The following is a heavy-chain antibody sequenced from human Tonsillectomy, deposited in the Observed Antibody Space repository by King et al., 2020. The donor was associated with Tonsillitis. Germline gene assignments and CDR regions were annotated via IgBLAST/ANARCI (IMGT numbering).Heavy chain of an antibody. V-gene: IGHV3-23*04. J-gene: IGHJ4*02. D-gene: IGHD3-3*01. CDR2: ISGSGGST. CDR3: AKRGRDDFWSAYYTTLDY. Sequence: VQLVESGGGLVQPGGSLRLSCADSGFTFSNYAMSWVRQAPGKGLEWVSAISGSGGSTYYADSVKGRFTISRDNSKNTLYMQMNSLRAEDTALYYCAKRGRDDFWSAYYTTLDYWGQGTLVTVSS. CDR1: GFTFSNYA.